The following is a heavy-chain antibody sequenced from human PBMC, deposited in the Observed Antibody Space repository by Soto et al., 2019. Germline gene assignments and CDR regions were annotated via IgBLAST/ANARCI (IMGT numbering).Heavy chain of an antibody. CDR1: GFTFIRYW. CDR3: ARDGPGLYGMDV. V-gene: IGHV3-74*01. J-gene: IGHJ6*02. CDR2: INSDGSSS. Sequence: GGALRLSCAASGFTFIRYWMHWVLQTPWKGLVWVSRINSDGSSSTYADFVKGRLTISRDNAKNTLYLQMNSLRAEDTAVYYCARDGPGLYGMDVWGQGTTVTVSS. D-gene: IGHD7-27*01.